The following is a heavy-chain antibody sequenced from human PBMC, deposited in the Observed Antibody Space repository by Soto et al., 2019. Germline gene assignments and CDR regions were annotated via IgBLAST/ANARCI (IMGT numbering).Heavy chain of an antibody. CDR2: IIPILGIA. CDR1: GGTFSSYT. CDR3: ARDRSCSGGSCTVSDYYYYMDV. J-gene: IGHJ6*03. Sequence: QVQLVQSGAEVKKPGSSVKVSCKASGGTFSSYTISWVRQAPGQGLEWMGRIIPILGIANYAQKFQGRVTITTDKATSTAYMELSSLRSEDTAVYYCARDRSCSGGSCTVSDYYYYMDVWGKGTTVTVSS. D-gene: IGHD2-15*01. V-gene: IGHV1-69*08.